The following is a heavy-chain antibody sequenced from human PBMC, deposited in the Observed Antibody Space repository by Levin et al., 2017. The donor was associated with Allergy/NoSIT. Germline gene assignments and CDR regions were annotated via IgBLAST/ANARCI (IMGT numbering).Heavy chain of an antibody. CDR3: ARDLEGFSGYKPSCYMDV. CDR1: GDSISRGFYY. CDR2: IYVTGST. J-gene: IGHJ6*03. D-gene: IGHD5-12*01. V-gene: IGHV4-61*02. Sequence: SETLSLTCSVSGDSISRGFYYWSWIRQPAGEGLEWIGRIYVTGSTTYSPSLKSRVTISLDRSKDQVSLKINSVTAADTAGYYCARDLEGFSGYKPSCYMDVWGKGTTVTVSS.